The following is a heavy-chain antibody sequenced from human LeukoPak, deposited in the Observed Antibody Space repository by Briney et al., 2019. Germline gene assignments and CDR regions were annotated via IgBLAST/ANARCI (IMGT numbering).Heavy chain of an antibody. Sequence: SETLSLTCAVYGVSFSGYYWSWIRQPPGKGLEWNGEINHSGSTNYNPSLKSRVTISVDTSKNQFSLKLSSVTAADTAVYYCARFRTNYYGSGSYYKNWFDPWGQGTLVTVSS. J-gene: IGHJ5*02. V-gene: IGHV4-34*01. CDR3: ARFRTNYYGSGSYYKNWFDP. D-gene: IGHD3-10*01. CDR1: GVSFSGYY. CDR2: INHSGST.